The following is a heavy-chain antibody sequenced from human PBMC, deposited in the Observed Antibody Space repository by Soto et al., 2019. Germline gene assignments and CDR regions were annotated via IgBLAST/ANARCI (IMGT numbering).Heavy chain of an antibody. V-gene: IGHV1-8*01. CDR3: AREKSSRYDY. D-gene: IGHD6-13*01. J-gene: IGHJ4*02. Sequence: QVQLVQSGAEVKKPGASVKVSCKDSGYTFTSYDINWVRQATGQGIEWMGWMNPNSANTGYAQKIQGRVTMTRNTSISTAYMQLSSLRSEDTAVYYCAREKSSRYDYWGQRTLVTVSS. CDR1: GYTFTSYD. CDR2: MNPNSANT.